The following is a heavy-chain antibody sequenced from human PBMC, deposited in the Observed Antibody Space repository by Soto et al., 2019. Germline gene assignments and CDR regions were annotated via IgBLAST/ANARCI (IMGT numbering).Heavy chain of an antibody. CDR1: GGSFSAYY. D-gene: IGHD2-2*01. J-gene: IGHJ5*02. Sequence: SETLSLTCAVYGGSFSAYYWSWIRQPPGKGLEWIGEINHRGSTNYHPSLKSRVTISIDTSKNQFSLELSSVTAAETAVYYCARGSDIVLVPGATAFDTWRQGMLVT. CDR3: ARGSDIVLVPGATAFDT. CDR2: INHRGST. V-gene: IGHV4-34*01.